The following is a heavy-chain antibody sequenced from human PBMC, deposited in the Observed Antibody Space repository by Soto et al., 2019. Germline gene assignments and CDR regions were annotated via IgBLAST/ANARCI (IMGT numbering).Heavy chain of an antibody. CDR3: TTDQVVSYYYYYYGMDV. V-gene: IGHV3-15*01. Sequence: GGSLRLSCAASGFTFSNAWMSWVRQAPGKGLEWVGRIKSKTDGGTTDYAAPVKGRFTISRDDSKNTLYLQMNSLKTEDTAVYYCTTDQVVSYYYYYYGMDVWGQGTTVTVSS. D-gene: IGHD2-2*01. CDR2: IKSKTDGGTT. J-gene: IGHJ6*02. CDR1: GFTFSNAW.